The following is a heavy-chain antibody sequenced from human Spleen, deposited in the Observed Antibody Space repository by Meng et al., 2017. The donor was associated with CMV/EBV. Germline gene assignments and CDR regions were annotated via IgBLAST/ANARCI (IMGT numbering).Heavy chain of an antibody. CDR3: ARGTYYYGMDV. CDR1: GYNFTGYY. Sequence: ASVKVSCKASGYNFTGYYIHWVRQAPGQGLEWMGWINPNSGGTNYAQKFQGRITMTGDTSITTAYMELSRLRSDDMAVYHCARGTYYYGMDVWGQGTTVTVSS. CDR2: INPNSGGT. J-gene: IGHJ6*02. V-gene: IGHV1-2*02.